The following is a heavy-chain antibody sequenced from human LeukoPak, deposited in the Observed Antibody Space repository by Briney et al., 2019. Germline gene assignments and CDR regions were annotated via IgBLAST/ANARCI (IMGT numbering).Heavy chain of an antibody. Sequence: QPGGPLRLPCTASGFTCSSCEVHWVPNSPGKGLEWVSYISSSGSNLSYTDYVKARFTIFRDNANNSMYLQKNSLRGEDTAVYYCARDNRHGSGYYRNDYWGQGTLVTVSS. CDR1: GFTCSSCE. V-gene: IGHV3-48*03. CDR3: ARDNRHGSGYYRNDY. D-gene: IGHD3-22*01. CDR2: ISSSGSNL. J-gene: IGHJ4*02.